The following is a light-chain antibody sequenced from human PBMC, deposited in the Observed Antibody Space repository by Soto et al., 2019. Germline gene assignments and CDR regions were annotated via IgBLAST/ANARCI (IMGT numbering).Light chain of an antibody. CDR1: QSLLYNNTFNY. CDR3: MQALQSLT. V-gene: IGKV2-28*01. Sequence: GVTECPLARPCTAGGPGSMSCRSSQSLLYNNTFNYLDWYLQKPGQSPNLLIYLGSNRASGVPDRFSGSGSGTDFSLKIRRVGAEDVGTYYCMQALQSLTFGQVTRLEIK. CDR2: LGS. J-gene: IGKJ5*01.